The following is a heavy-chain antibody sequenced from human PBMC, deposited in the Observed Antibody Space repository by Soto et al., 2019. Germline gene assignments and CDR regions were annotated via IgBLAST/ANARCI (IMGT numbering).Heavy chain of an antibody. J-gene: IGHJ4*02. D-gene: IGHD2-15*01. CDR3: AKGPGWSYSYDS. CDR1: GFTFSSYA. CDR2: IGGSGGT. V-gene: IGHV3-23*01. Sequence: EVQLLESGGGLVQPGGSLRLSCAASGFTFSSYAMSWLRLAPGKGLEWFSSIGGSGGTYYADSVKGRFTISRDNSKNMLYLHLNSLRAEDTAMYYCAKGPGWSYSYDSWGQGTLVTVSS.